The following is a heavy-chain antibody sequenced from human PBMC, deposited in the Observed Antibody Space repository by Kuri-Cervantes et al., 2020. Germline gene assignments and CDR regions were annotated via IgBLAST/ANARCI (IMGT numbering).Heavy chain of an antibody. CDR3: ATSITMVRGVVDWFDP. D-gene: IGHD3-10*01. CDR2: FDPEDGET. J-gene: IGHJ5*02. V-gene: IGHV1-24*01. Sequence: ASVKVSCRVSGYTLTELSMHWVRQAPGKGLEWMGGFDPEDGETIYAQKFRGRVTMTEDTSTDTAYMELSSLRSEDTAVYYCATSITMVRGVVDWFDPWGQGTLVTVSS. CDR1: GYTLTELS.